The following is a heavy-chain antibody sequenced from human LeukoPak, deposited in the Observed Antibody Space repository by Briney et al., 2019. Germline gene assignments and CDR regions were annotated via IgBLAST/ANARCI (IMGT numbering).Heavy chain of an antibody. CDR2: MIPIFGTA. V-gene: IGHV1-69*13. J-gene: IGHJ5*02. CDR1: GGTFSSYA. CDR3: ARGTYYDILTGYPFDP. Sequence: SVKVSCKASGGTFSSYAISWVRQAHGPGLEWMGGMIPIFGTATYAKKFQGRVTITADESTSTAYMELSSLRSEDTAVYYCARGTYYDILTGYPFDPWGQGTLVTVSS. D-gene: IGHD3-9*01.